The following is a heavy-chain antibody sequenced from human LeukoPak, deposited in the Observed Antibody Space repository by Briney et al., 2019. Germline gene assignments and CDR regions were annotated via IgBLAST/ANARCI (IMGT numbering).Heavy chain of an antibody. V-gene: IGHV4-38-2*02. CDR1: GYSTSSGYY. J-gene: IGHJ4*02. CDR3: ARDSMGAFDH. D-gene: IGHD1-26*01. Sequence: SETLSLTCTVSGYSTSSGYYWGWIRQPPGKGLEWIGSIYHSGSTYYNPSLKSRVTISVDTSKNQFSLKLSSVTAADTAVYYCARDSMGAFDHWGQGTLVTVSS. CDR2: IYHSGST.